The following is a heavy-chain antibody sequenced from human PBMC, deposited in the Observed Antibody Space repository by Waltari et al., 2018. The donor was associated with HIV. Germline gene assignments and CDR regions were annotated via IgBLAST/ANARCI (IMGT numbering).Heavy chain of an antibody. CDR3: AKGSAPGNFDY. J-gene: IGHJ4*02. CDR2: ISYDGRNK. CDR1: GFTFSSYG. Sequence: QVQLVESGGGVVQPGRSLRLSCAASGFTFSSYGMHWVRQAPGKGLEWGAVISYDGRNKYDADSVQGRFTISRDNSKNTLYLQMNSLRAEDTAVYYCAKGSAPGNFDYWGQGTLVTVSS. D-gene: IGHD6-13*01. V-gene: IGHV3-30*18.